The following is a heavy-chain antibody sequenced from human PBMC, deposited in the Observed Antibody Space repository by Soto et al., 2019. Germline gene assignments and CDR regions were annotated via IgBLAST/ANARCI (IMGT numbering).Heavy chain of an antibody. CDR2: MSYDGSDK. J-gene: IGHJ4*02. CDR1: GFTFSTYG. Sequence: QVQLVESGGGVVQPGRSLRLSCAASGFTFSTYGMHWVRQAPGKGLEWVAVMSYDGSDKDYADSVKGRFSISRDNSKNTLYLQMDSLRAEDTGVYYCAKDPYRSGWNYGDSWGQGTLVTVSS. V-gene: IGHV3-30*18. D-gene: IGHD6-19*01. CDR3: AKDPYRSGWNYGDS.